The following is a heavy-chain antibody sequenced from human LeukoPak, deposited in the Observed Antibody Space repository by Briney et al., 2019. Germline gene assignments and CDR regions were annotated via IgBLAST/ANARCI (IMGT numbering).Heavy chain of an antibody. CDR3: ARLGHDFWSGYYLSY. Sequence: PSETLSLTCTVSGGSISSSSYYWGWIRQPPGKGLEWIGSIYYSGSTYYNPSLKSRVTISVDTSKSQFSLKLSSVTAADTAVYYCARLGHDFWSGYYLSYWGQGTLVTVSS. CDR1: GGSISSSSYY. J-gene: IGHJ4*02. D-gene: IGHD3-3*01. CDR2: IYYSGST. V-gene: IGHV4-39*01.